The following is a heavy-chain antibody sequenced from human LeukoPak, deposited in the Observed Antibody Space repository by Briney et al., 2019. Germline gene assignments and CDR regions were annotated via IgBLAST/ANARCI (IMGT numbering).Heavy chain of an antibody. Sequence: GVSLRLSCAASGFTFSNYEMHWVHRAPGKGLEWVSYISSGGSTVYYADSVKGRFTVSRDNAKNSLYLQVSSLRAEDTAVYYCARGGSFVEYWGQGTLVIVSS. CDR1: GFTFSNYE. D-gene: IGHD3-10*01. V-gene: IGHV3-48*03. CDR3: ARGGSFVEY. CDR2: ISSGGSTV. J-gene: IGHJ4*02.